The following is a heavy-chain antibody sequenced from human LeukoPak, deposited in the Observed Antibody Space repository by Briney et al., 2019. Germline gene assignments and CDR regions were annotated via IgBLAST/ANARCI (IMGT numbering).Heavy chain of an antibody. J-gene: IGHJ4*02. V-gene: IGHV3-48*01. CDR3: ARDSRFYCSSTSCYGGARTFDY. Sequence: DSVKGRFTISRDNARNSLHLQMNSLRAEDTAVYYCARDSRFYCSSTSCYGGARTFDYWGQGTLVTVSS. D-gene: IGHD2-2*01.